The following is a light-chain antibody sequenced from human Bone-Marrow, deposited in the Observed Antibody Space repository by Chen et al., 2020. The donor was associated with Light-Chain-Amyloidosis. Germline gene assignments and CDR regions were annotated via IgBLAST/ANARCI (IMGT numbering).Light chain of an antibody. Sequence: QSVLTQPPSASGTPGQRVTISCSGSSSNIGPNSVFWYQQLPGPAPKLLIYRTHQRPSGGPDRFSGSKSGTSASLAISGLRSEDEADYYCAAWDDSLSGWVFGGGTKLTVL. CDR1: SSNIGPNS. CDR2: RTH. J-gene: IGLJ3*02. V-gene: IGLV1-47*01. CDR3: AAWDDSLSGWV.